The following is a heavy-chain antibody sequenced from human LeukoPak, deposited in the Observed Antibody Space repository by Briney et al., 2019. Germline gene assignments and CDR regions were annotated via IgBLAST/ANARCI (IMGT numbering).Heavy chain of an antibody. CDR2: INPNSGGT. D-gene: IGHD6-6*01. Sequence: GASVKVSCKASGYTFTGYYMHWVRQAPGQGPEWMGWINPNSGGTNYAQKFQGRVTMTRDTSISTAYMELSRLRSDDTAVYYCARDPSSSAGNWFDPWGQGTLVTVSS. J-gene: IGHJ5*02. V-gene: IGHV1-2*02. CDR1: GYTFTGYY. CDR3: ARDPSSSAGNWFDP.